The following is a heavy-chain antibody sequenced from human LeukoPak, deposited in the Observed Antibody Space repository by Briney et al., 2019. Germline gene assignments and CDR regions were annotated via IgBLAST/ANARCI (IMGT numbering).Heavy chain of an antibody. J-gene: IGHJ4*02. V-gene: IGHV3-7*03. Sequence: GGSLRLSCTASGFTLSNYWMTWVRQAPGKGLEWVANIKEDESEKDYVDSVKGRFTISRDNAKNSLYLQMNSLRAEDTAVYYCASYSGDHHKTFDYWGQGTLVTVSS. CDR3: ASYSGDHHKTFDY. CDR1: GFTLSNYW. CDR2: IKEDESEK. D-gene: IGHD1-26*01.